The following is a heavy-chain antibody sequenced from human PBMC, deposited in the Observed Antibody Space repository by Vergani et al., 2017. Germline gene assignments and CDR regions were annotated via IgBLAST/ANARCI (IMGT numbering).Heavy chain of an antibody. CDR2: ISWNSGSI. CDR3: AKDSGSSTSCLIDY. CDR1: GFTFSSYA. V-gene: IGHV3-9*01. J-gene: IGHJ4*02. Sequence: EVQLLESGGGLVQPGGSLRLSCAASGFTFSSYAMHWVRQAPGKGLEWVSGISWNSGSIGYADSVKGRFTISRDNAKNSLYLQMNSLRAEDTALYYCAKDSGSSTSCLIDYWGQGTLVTVSS. D-gene: IGHD2-2*01.